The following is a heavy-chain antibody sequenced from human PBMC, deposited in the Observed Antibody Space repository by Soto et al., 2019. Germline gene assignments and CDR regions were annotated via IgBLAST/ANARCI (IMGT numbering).Heavy chain of an antibody. CDR3: ERVNCSGGSCYFFWFDP. D-gene: IGHD2-15*01. Sequence: SETLSLTCTVSGGSISSYYWSWSRQPPGKGLEWIGYIYYSGSTNYNPSLKSRVTISVDTSKNQFSLKLSSVTAADTAVYYCERVNCSGGSCYFFWFDPWGQGTLVTVSS. CDR1: GGSISSYY. V-gene: IGHV4-59*01. J-gene: IGHJ5*02. CDR2: IYYSGST.